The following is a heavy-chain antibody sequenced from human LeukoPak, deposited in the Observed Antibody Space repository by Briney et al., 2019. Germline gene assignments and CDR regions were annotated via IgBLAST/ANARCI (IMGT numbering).Heavy chain of an antibody. Sequence: GGSLRLSCAASGFTFNSYAMSWVRQAPGKGLEWVSLIRDSGATTYHADSAEGRFTISRDNSKNTLYLQMNSLRAEDTAVHYCAKGAYGSGSYSFDYWGQGTLVTVSS. CDR2: IRDSGATT. J-gene: IGHJ4*02. CDR3: AKGAYGSGSYSFDY. V-gene: IGHV3-23*01. CDR1: GFTFNSYA. D-gene: IGHD3-10*01.